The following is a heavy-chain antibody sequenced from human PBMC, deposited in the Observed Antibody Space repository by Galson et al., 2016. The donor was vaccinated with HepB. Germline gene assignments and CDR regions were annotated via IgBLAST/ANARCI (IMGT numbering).Heavy chain of an antibody. V-gene: IGHV4-59*11. CDR2: VHYSGIT. D-gene: IGHD3/OR15-3a*01. J-gene: IGHJ6*02. CDR3: ARDGRAWVGLDV. CDR1: GASISGHY. Sequence: SETLSLTCAVSGASISGHYWSWIRQPPGKGLEWIGYVHYSGITNYNPSLKSRVSISIDTSKTHFSLRLTSLTVADTAIYYCARDGRAWVGLDVWGRGTTVTVSS.